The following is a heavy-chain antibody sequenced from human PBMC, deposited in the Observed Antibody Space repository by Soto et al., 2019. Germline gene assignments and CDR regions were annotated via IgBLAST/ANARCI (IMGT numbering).Heavy chain of an antibody. J-gene: IGHJ6*02. CDR1: GYTFTNYY. Sequence: ASVKVSCKASGYTFTNYYLPWVRQAPGQGLEWMGLINPKYGTTVKAQKFQDRVTMTKDTSKSTVYMDLSSLRSDDTAVYYCARDSGSFLGSAMDVWGQGTTVTVSS. CDR3: ARDSGSFLGSAMDV. D-gene: IGHD1-26*01. CDR2: INPKYGTT. V-gene: IGHV1-46*01.